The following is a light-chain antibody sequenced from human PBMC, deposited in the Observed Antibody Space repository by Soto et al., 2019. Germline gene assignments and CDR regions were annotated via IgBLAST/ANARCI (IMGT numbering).Light chain of an antibody. V-gene: IGLV4-60*02. CDR1: SGHSTYI. CDR2: LDRSGSY. Sequence: QSVLTQSSSASASLGSSVKLTCILSSGHSTYIIAWHQQQPGKAPRFLMTLDRSGSYNRGSGVPDRFSGSSSGADRDLTISNLQFEDEGDYYCETWYSNTHKVFGGGTKLTVL. J-gene: IGLJ3*02. CDR3: ETWYSNTHKV.